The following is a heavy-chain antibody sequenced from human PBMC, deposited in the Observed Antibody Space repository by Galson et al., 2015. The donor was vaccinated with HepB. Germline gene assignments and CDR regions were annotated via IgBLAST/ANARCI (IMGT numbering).Heavy chain of an antibody. CDR2: IRSKAYGGTT. Sequence: SLRLSCAASGFTLGDYAMSWFRQAPGKGLEWVGFIRSKAYGGTTEYAASVKGRFTISRDDSKSIAYLQMNSLKTEDTAVYYCTRGGLTMVRGVITFTGWATWGQGTLVTVSS. D-gene: IGHD3-10*01. CDR3: TRGGLTMVRGVITFTGWAT. CDR1: GFTLGDYA. J-gene: IGHJ5*02. V-gene: IGHV3-49*03.